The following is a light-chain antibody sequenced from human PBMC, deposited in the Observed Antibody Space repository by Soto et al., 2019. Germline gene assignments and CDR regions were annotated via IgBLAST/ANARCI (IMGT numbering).Light chain of an antibody. CDR3: QKYNGAPRT. J-gene: IGKJ1*01. CDR1: QGISNY. V-gene: IGKV1-27*01. CDR2: AAS. Sequence: DIQMTQSPSSLSASVGDRVTITCRANQGISNYLAWYQQKPGKAPKLLIYAASTLQSGVPSRFSGSGFGTDFTLTISSLQPEDVATYYCQKYNGAPRTFGQGTKVEI.